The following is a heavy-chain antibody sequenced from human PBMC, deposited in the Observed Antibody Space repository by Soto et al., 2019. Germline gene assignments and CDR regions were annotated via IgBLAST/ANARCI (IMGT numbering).Heavy chain of an antibody. D-gene: IGHD5-12*01. CDR2: INHSGST. J-gene: IGHJ1*01. Sequence: QVQLQQWGAGLLKPSETLSLTCAVYGGSFSGYHWSWIRQPPGKGLEWIGEINHSGSTNYNTSLKSRVTISVDTSKNQFSLKRSSVTAADTAVYYCARGRAWLPITWGQGTLVTVSS. V-gene: IGHV4-34*01. CDR3: ARGRAWLPIT. CDR1: GGSFSGYH.